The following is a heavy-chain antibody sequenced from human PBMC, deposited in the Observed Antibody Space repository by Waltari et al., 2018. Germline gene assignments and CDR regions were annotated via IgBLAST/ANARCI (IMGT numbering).Heavy chain of an antibody. CDR3: ARDLRGYSYGYGY. CDR1: GLTFSSYS. J-gene: IGHJ4*02. V-gene: IGHV3-21*01. CDR2: ISSSSSYI. Sequence: EVQLVEYGGGLVKPGGSLRLSCAASGLTFSSYSMNWVRQAPGKGLEWVSSISSSSSYIYYADSVKGRFTISRDNAKNSLYLQMNSLRAEDTAVYYCARDLRGYSYGYGYWGQGTLVTVSS. D-gene: IGHD5-18*01.